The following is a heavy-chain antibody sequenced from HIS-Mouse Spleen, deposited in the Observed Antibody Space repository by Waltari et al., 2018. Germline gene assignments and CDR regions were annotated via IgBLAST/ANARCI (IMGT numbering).Heavy chain of an antibody. V-gene: IGHV4-39*07. CDR2: IYYSGST. Sequence: QLQLQESGPGLVKPSATLSLTCTVSGRSIRSSSYYWGWIRQPPGKGLEWIGSIYYSGSTYYNPSLKSRVTISVDTSKNQFSLKLSSVTAADTAVYYCAREIPYSSSWYDWYFDLWGRGTLVTVSS. J-gene: IGHJ2*01. D-gene: IGHD6-13*01. CDR3: AREIPYSSSWYDWYFDL. CDR1: GRSIRSSSYY.